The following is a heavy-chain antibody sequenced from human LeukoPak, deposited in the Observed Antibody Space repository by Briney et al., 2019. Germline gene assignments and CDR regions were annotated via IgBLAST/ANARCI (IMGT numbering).Heavy chain of an antibody. CDR3: ARGWDTGYGYYGMDV. V-gene: IGHV4-59*01. Sequence: SETLSLTCTVSGGSISGYYLSWIRQSPGKGLEWIGYGYDSGSANYNPSLTRRVIMSVATSKTQVSLKVKSVTAADTAVYYCARGWDTGYGYYGMDVWGQGTTVTVSS. CDR2: GYDSGSA. J-gene: IGHJ6*02. D-gene: IGHD5-18*01. CDR1: GGSISGYY.